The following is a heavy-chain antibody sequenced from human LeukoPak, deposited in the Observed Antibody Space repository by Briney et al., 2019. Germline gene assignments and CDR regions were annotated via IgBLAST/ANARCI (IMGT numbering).Heavy chain of an antibody. CDR3: ARGGRGYCTSSRCYFDY. CDR1: GDSVSSTA. Sequence: SQTLSLTCAISGDSVSSTAWNWIRQSPSRGLEWLGRTYYRSKWYNDYAVSVKSRITINPDTSKNQFSPQLNSVTPEDTAVYYCARGGRGYCTSSRCYFDYWGQGTLVTVSS. CDR2: TYYRSKWYN. D-gene: IGHD2-2*01. J-gene: IGHJ4*02. V-gene: IGHV6-1*01.